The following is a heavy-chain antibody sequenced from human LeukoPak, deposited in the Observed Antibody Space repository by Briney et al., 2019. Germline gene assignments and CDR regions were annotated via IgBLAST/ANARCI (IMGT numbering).Heavy chain of an antibody. D-gene: IGHD3-10*01. CDR2: INPNSGGT. CDR3: ARDPPARITMVRGVILKQFSENDY. Sequence: GASVKVSCKASGYTFTGYYMHWVRQAPGQGLEWMGWINPNSGGTNYAQKFQGRVTMTRDTSISTAYMELSRLRSDDTAVYYCARDPPARITMVRGVILKQFSENDYWGQGTLVTVSS. V-gene: IGHV1-2*02. J-gene: IGHJ4*02. CDR1: GYTFTGYY.